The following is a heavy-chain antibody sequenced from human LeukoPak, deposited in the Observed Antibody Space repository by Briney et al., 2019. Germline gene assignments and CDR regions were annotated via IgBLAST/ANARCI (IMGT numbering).Heavy chain of an antibody. J-gene: IGHJ3*01. CDR2: IDQDETKA. D-gene: IGHD5-24*01. CDR1: GFTFRNYL. V-gene: IGHV3-74*01. Sequence: GGSLRLSCAVSGFTFRNYLMHWVRQAPGQGLVWVSRIDQDETKAYADSVKGRFTVSRDNAKNMMCLQLNGLRAEDTAVYFCGSGGDGIDVWGQGTTVIVSS. CDR3: GSGGDGIDV.